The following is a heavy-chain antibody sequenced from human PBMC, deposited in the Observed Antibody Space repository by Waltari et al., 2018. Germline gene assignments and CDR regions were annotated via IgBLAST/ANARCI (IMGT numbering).Heavy chain of an antibody. CDR2: MNPNRETR. CDR3: ARDASYPHWFYDL. Sequence: QEQLVQSGAEVREPGASVKVSCMASGYAFNPYDINWVRQAPGRRLECMGWMNPNRETRGYAQQFQGRLIMTSNSAIGTAYMELTSLTSGDTAVYYCARDASYPHWFYDLWGRGTLVTVSS. V-gene: IGHV1-8*01. J-gene: IGHJ2*01. CDR1: GYAFNPYD.